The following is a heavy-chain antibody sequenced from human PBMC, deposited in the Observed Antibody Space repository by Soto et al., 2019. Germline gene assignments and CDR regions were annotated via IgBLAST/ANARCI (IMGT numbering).Heavy chain of an antibody. CDR3: ARPQNHIGTENYAIWFDP. V-gene: IGHV1-18*01. CDR1: VYTFTNYG. Sequence: QLQLVQSGAEVNKPGASVKVSCKASVYTFTNYGITWVRQAPGQGPEWMGWISAYNGNTDYAQNLEGRVTVTTDTSKSTAYMEVRSLRSDDAAMYDCARPQNHIGTENYAIWFDPRGQGTLVTVSS. CDR2: ISAYNGNT. D-gene: IGHD2-21*01. J-gene: IGHJ5*02.